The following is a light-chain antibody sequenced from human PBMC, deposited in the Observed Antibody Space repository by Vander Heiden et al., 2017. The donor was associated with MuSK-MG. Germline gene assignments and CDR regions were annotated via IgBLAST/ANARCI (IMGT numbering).Light chain of an antibody. J-gene: IGLJ1*01. CDR2: QNS. Sequence: SYELTQPPSVSVSPGQTASITRSGDNLGDKVACWYQQKPGQSAVLVIYQNSKRPSGIRGRFSGSNSGNTATLTISGTQAMDEADYYGQAWDSSTGGVFGTGTKVTVL. CDR1: NLGDKV. CDR3: QAWDSSTGGV. V-gene: IGLV3-1*01.